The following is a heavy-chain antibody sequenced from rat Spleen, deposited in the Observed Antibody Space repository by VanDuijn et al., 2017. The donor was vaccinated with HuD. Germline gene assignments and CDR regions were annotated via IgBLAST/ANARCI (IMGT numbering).Heavy chain of an antibody. CDR1: GFTFSNYY. Sequence: EVQLVESGGGLVQPGRSLKLSCAASGFTFSNYYMAWVRQAPTKGLEWVAYITNSGGITYYPDSVKGRFTISRDDAKSTLYLQMNSLRSEDMATYYCVRQGYLRDWYFDFWGPGTMVTVSS. CDR2: ITNSGGIT. V-gene: IGHV5-25*01. J-gene: IGHJ1*01. D-gene: IGHD2-5*01. CDR3: VRQGYLRDWYFDF.